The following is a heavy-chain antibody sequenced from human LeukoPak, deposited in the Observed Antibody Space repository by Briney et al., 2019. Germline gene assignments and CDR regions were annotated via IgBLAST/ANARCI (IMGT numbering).Heavy chain of an antibody. J-gene: IGHJ6*03. CDR3: ARDKKFEGPTYYYYMDV. V-gene: IGHV1-69*05. Sequence: SVKVSCKASGGTFSSYAISWVRQAPGQGLEWMGGIIPIFGTANYAQKFQGRVTITTDESTSTAYMELSSLRSEDTAVYYCARDKKFEGPTYYYYMDVWGKGTTVTVSS. CDR2: IIPIFGTA. CDR1: GGTFSSYA.